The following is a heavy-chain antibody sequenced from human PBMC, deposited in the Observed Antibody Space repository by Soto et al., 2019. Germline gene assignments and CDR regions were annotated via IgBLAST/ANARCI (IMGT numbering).Heavy chain of an antibody. CDR3: AFPATADFDY. CDR2: IYHSGTT. J-gene: IGHJ4*02. Sequence: LSLTCTVSGGSMNNYYWSWIRQSPGRGLEWIGEIYHSGTTNYSPSLKSRVNIAVDMSTNHFSLTLISVTAADTAVYYCAFPATADFDYWGKGILVTVSS. V-gene: IGHV4-59*12. D-gene: IGHD6-13*01. CDR1: GGSMNNYY.